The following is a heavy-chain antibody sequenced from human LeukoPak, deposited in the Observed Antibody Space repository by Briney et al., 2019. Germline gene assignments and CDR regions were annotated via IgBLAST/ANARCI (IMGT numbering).Heavy chain of an antibody. CDR2: INPNSGGT. D-gene: IGHD2-2*02. CDR1: GYTFTGYY. V-gene: IGHV1-2*02. CDR3: AREDNAAIPVSYYYMDV. J-gene: IGHJ6*03. Sequence: ASVKVSCKASGYTFTGYYMHWVRQAPGQGLEWMGWINPNSGGTNYAQKFQGRVTVTRDTSISTAYMELSRLRSDDTAVYYCAREDNAAIPVSYYYMDVWGKGTTVTVSS.